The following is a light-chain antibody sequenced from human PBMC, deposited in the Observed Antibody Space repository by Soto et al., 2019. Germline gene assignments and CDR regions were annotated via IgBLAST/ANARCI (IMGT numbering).Light chain of an antibody. V-gene: IGKV4-1*01. CDR2: WAS. CDR3: QQYYSTMYT. J-gene: IGKJ2*01. Sequence: DIVMTQSPDSLAVSLGEMATINCKSSQRVLYSSNTRDSLAWYHQKPGLPHKLLIHWASIRASGVPDRFSGGGYGTDCTLTISSLQAEDVAVYDCQQYYSTMYTFGQGTKREIK. CDR1: QRVLYSSNTRDS.